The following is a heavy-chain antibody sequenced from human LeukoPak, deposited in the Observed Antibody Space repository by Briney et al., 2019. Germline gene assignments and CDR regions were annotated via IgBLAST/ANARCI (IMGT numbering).Heavy chain of an antibody. J-gene: IGHJ4*02. CDR2: IYTSGRT. CDR3: ARQGFADVSFDY. Sequence: SETLSLTCNVSGGSISSGSYYWGWIRQPPGKGLEWIGSIYTSGRTYNNPSLKSRVTMSVDTSKNQFSLNLRSVTAAGTAVYYCARQGFADVSFDYWGQGSLVTVSS. V-gene: IGHV4-39*01. CDR1: GGSISSGSYY.